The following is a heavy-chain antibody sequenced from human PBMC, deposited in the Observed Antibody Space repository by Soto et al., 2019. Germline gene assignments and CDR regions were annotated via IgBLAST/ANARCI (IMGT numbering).Heavy chain of an antibody. J-gene: IGHJ5*02. Sequence: GASVKVSCKASGYTFTSYGISWVRQAPGQGLEWMGWISAYNGNTNYAQKLQGRVTMTTDTSTSTAYMELRSLRSDDTAVYYCARQVAAAGTYNWFDPWGQGTLVTVSS. V-gene: IGHV1-18*01. CDR3: ARQVAAAGTYNWFDP. D-gene: IGHD6-13*01. CDR1: GYTFTSYG. CDR2: ISAYNGNT.